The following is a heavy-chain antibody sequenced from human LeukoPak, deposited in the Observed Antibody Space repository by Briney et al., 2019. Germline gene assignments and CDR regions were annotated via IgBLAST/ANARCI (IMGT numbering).Heavy chain of an antibody. CDR3: ARVRTSAGMDV. V-gene: IGHV4-31*03. J-gene: IGHJ6*02. CDR2: IYYSGST. CDR1: GGPISSGGYY. D-gene: IGHD4-23*01. Sequence: PSETLSLTCTVSGGPISSGGYYWSWIRQHPGKGLEWTGYIYYSGSTYYNPSLKSRVTISVDTSKNQFSLKLSSVTAADTAVYYCARVRTSAGMDVWGQGTTVTVSS.